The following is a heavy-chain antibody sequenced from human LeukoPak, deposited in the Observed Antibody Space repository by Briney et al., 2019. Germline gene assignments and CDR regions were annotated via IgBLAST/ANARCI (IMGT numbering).Heavy chain of an antibody. CDR1: GYSFTSYW. J-gene: IGHJ5*02. CDR3: ARGVVPAASENWFDP. CDR2: IYPGDSDT. D-gene: IGHD2-2*01. V-gene: IGHV5-51*01. Sequence: GESLKISCKGSGYSFTSYWIGWVRQMPGKGLEWMGIIYPGDSDTRYSPSFQGQVTISADKSISTAYLQWSSLKASDTAMYYCARGVVPAASENWFDPWGQGTLVTVSS.